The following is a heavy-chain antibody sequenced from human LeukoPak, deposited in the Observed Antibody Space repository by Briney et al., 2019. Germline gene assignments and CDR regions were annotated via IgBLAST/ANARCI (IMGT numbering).Heavy chain of an antibody. Sequence: ASVKVSCEASGYTFTSYYMHWVRQAPGQGLEWMGIINPSGGSTSYAQKFQGRVTMTRDTSTSTVYMELSSLRSEDTAVYYCATIPPKYYYDSSEYYFDYWGQGTLVTVSS. V-gene: IGHV1-46*01. D-gene: IGHD3-22*01. CDR1: GYTFTSYY. CDR3: ATIPPKYYYDSSEYYFDY. J-gene: IGHJ4*02. CDR2: INPSGGST.